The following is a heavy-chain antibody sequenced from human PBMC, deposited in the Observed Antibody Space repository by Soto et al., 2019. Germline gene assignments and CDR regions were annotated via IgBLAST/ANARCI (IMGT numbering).Heavy chain of an antibody. D-gene: IGHD3-22*01. Sequence: QVQLQESGPGLVKPSQTLSLTCTFSGGSISSGGVYWSLIRQLPGKGLEWIGFIYSNGYSYYNPSLKSRVHSSRDTSKNKFSLRICSVTVADTAVYYCARDGRTSGSYLDIWGQGTLVTVSP. CDR3: ARDGRTSGSYLDI. CDR1: GGSISSGGVY. V-gene: IGHV4-31*03. J-gene: IGHJ4*02. CDR2: IYSNGYS.